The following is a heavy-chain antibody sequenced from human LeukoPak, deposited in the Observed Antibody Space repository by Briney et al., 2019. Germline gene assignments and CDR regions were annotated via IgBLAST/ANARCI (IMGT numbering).Heavy chain of an antibody. CDR2: INHSGST. D-gene: IGHD5-18*01. V-gene: IGHV4-34*01. J-gene: IGHJ6*03. CDR1: GGSFSGYY. Sequence: SETLSLTCAVYGGSFSGYYWSWIRQPPGKGLEWFGEINHSGSTNYNPSLKSRVTISVDTSKNQFSLKLSSMTAADTAVYYCARERSSYGYGPYYYYYYMDVWGKGTTVTVSS. CDR3: ARERSSYGYGPYYYYYYMDV.